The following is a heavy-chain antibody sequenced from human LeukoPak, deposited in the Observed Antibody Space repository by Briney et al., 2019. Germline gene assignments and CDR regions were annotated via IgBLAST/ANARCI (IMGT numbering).Heavy chain of an antibody. J-gene: IGHJ3*02. V-gene: IGHV1-69*13. CDR1: GGTFSSYA. CDR3: ASHNVYYDFWSGYREYDASDI. CDR2: IIPIFGTA. Sequence: SVKVSCKASGGTFSSYAISWVRQAPGQGLEWMGGIIPIFGTANYAQKFQGRVTITADESTSTAYMELSSLRSEDTAVYYCASHNVYYDFWSGYREYDASDIWGQGTMVTVSS. D-gene: IGHD3-3*01.